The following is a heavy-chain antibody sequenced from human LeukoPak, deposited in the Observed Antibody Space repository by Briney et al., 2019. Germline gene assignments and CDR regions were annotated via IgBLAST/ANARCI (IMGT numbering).Heavy chain of an antibody. Sequence: GASVKVSCKASGGTFSSYAISWVRQAPGQGLEWMGWMNPNSGNTGYAQKFQGRVTITRNTYISTAYMELSSLRSEDTAVYYCAVSGYSGGYYFDYWGQGTLVTVSS. V-gene: IGHV1-8*03. CDR1: GGTFSSYA. D-gene: IGHD3-22*01. CDR3: AVSGYSGGYYFDY. J-gene: IGHJ4*02. CDR2: MNPNSGNT.